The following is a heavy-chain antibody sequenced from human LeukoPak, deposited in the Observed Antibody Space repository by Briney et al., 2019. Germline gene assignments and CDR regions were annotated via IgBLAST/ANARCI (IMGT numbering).Heavy chain of an antibody. CDR1: GGSISTSSYY. J-gene: IGHJ3*02. CDR2: IYYSGTT. Sequence: SETLSLTCTVSGGSISTSSYYWGWVRQPPGKGLEWIGSIYYSGTTYYNPSLKSRATISVDTSKKQFSLRLSSVTAIDTAVYYCATPPKNAFDIWGQGTLVTVSA. V-gene: IGHV4-39*01. CDR3: ATPPKNAFDI.